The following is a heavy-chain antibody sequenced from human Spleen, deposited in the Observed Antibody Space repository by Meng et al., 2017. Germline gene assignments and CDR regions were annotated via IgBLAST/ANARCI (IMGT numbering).Heavy chain of an antibody. V-gene: IGHV3-23*04. D-gene: IGHD3-16*01. J-gene: IGHJ4*02. CDR3: ARDRTYFDY. CDR2: ISNSGGIS. CDR1: GFTFKTYA. Sequence: EVQLVESGGDLVQPGGSLRLSCGASGFTFKTYALGWVRQAPGKGLEWVSAISNSGGISFYADSVRGRFTISGDNSKSTLYLQMNSLRADDTAVYYCARDRTYFDYWGQGTLVTVSS.